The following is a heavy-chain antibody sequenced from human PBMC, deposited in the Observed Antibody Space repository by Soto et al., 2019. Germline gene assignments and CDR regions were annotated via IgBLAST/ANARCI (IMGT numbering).Heavy chain of an antibody. CDR1: GGTFSSYA. J-gene: IGHJ1*01. D-gene: IGHD3-22*01. V-gene: IGHV1-69*13. CDR3: ATGDYYDSSGYYYASPEYFQH. Sequence: SVKVSCKASGGTFSSYAISWVRQAPGQGLEWMGGIIPIFGTANYAQKFQGRVTITADESTSTAYMELSSLRSEDTAVYYCATGDYYDSSGYYYASPEYFQHWGQGTLVTVSS. CDR2: IIPIFGTA.